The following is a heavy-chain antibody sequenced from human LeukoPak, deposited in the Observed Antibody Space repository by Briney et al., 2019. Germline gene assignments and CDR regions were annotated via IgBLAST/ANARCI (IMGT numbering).Heavy chain of an antibody. CDR2: ISSIGGST. D-gene: IGHD3-10*01. CDR3: AKDSYYYGSGSFLDY. J-gene: IGHJ4*02. Sequence: GGSLRLSCAASQFTFSSYAMSWVRQAPGKGLEWVSGISSIGGSTVYADSVQGRFTISRDNSKNTLYLQMNSLRAEDTAVYYCAKDSYYYGSGSFLDYWGQGTLVTVSS. V-gene: IGHV3-23*01. CDR1: QFTFSSYA.